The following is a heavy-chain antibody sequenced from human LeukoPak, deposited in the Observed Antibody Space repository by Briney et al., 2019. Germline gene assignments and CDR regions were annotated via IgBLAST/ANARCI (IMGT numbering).Heavy chain of an antibody. Sequence: GGSLRLSRAASGFTFSSYAMSWVRQAPGKGLEWVSAISGSGGSTYYAGSVKGRFTISRDNSKNTLYLQMNSLRAEDTAVYYCAKDLRTYSSSCLFDYWGQGTLVTVSS. V-gene: IGHV3-23*01. J-gene: IGHJ4*02. CDR3: AKDLRTYSSSCLFDY. CDR1: GFTFSSYA. CDR2: ISGSGGST. D-gene: IGHD6-6*01.